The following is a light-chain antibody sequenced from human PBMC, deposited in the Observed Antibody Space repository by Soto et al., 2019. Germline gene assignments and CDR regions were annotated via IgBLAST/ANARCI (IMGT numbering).Light chain of an antibody. CDR3: SSYTSSSTVV. CDR2: DVS. J-gene: IGLJ2*01. V-gene: IGLV2-14*01. CDR1: SSDVGGYNY. Sequence: QPVLTQPASVSGSRGQSITSSCTGTSSDVGGYNYVSWYQQHPGKAPKLMIYDVSNRPSGVSNRFSGSKSGNTASLTISGLQAEDEADYYCSSYTSSSTVVFGGGTKLTVL.